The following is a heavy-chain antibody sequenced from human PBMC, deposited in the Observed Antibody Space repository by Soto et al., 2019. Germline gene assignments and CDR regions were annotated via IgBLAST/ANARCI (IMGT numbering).Heavy chain of an antibody. J-gene: IGHJ6*02. D-gene: IGHD2-21*01. Sequence: LRLSCAASGFTFSSYAMHWVRQAPGKGLEWVAVISYDGSNKYYADSVKGRFTISRDNSKNTLYLQMNSLRAEDTAVYYCARDPAADWWLLSTNYYYYYGIYFRGQRTTVTGSS. CDR3: ARDPAADWWLLSTNYYYYYGIYF. V-gene: IGHV3-30-3*01. CDR2: ISYDGSNK. CDR1: GFTFSSYA.